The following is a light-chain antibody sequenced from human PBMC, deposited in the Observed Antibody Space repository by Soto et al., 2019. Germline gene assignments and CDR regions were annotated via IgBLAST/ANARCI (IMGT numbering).Light chain of an antibody. CDR3: QQYNNWPPWT. CDR2: GAS. J-gene: IGKJ1*01. CDR1: QSVSSN. Sequence: EIVMTQSPATLSVSPGERATLSCRAGQSVSSNLAWYQQKPGQAPRLLIYGASTRATGIPARFSGSGSGTEFTLTISSLLSEDFAVYYCQQYNNWPPWTFGQGTKVEIK. V-gene: IGKV3-15*01.